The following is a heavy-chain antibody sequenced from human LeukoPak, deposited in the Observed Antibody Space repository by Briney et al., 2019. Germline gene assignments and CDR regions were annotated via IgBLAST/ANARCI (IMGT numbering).Heavy chain of an antibody. V-gene: IGHV3-23*01. D-gene: IGHD6-19*01. J-gene: IGHJ4*02. Sequence: GGSLRLSCAVSGFSVSSFGMSWVRQAPGKGLEWISAISVNGETTWYADSVRGRFIISRDNSKNTLYLQLSSLRAEDTSVYYCAQGFSSGWYPYWGQGSLVSVSS. CDR1: GFSVSSFG. CDR3: AQGFSSGWYPY. CDR2: ISVNGETT.